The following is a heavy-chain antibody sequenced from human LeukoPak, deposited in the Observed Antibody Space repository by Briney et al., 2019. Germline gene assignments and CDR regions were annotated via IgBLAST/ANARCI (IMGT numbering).Heavy chain of an antibody. CDR1: GGSFSGYY. V-gene: IGHV4-59*08. D-gene: IGHD3-22*01. CDR3: ASSDSSGYPDY. CDR2: IYYSGST. Sequence: PSETLSLTCAVYGGSFSGYYWSWIRQPPGKGLEWIGYIYYSGSTNYNPSLKSRVTISVDTSKNQFSLKLSSVTAADTAVYYCASSDSSGYPDYWGQGTLVTVSS. J-gene: IGHJ4*02.